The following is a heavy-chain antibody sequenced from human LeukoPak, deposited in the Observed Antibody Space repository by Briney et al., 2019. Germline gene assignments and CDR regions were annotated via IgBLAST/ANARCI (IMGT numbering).Heavy chain of an antibody. V-gene: IGHV1-2*02. CDR2: INPNSGGT. D-gene: IGHD3-22*01. CDR1: GYTFTGYF. J-gene: IGHJ4*02. CDR3: ARDERYDSSGYPFDY. Sequence: ASVKVSCKASGYTFTGYFIHWVRQAPGQGLEWMGWINPNSGGTNYAQKFQGRVTMTRDTSISTAYMELSRLKSNDTAVYYCARDERYDSSGYPFDYWGQGTLVTVSS.